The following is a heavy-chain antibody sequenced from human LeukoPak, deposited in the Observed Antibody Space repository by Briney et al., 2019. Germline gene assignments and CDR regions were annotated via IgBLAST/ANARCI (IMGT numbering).Heavy chain of an antibody. CDR3: ARGPPLFDP. Sequence: GGSLLLSCAASGFTFSYYTMNWVRQAPGKGLEWVSYIDLSGSTLYYVDSVKGRFTISRDNAKNSLYLQMNSLRAEDTAVYYCARGPPLFDPWGQGTLVAVSS. CDR2: IDLSGSTL. J-gene: IGHJ5*02. CDR1: GFTFSYYT. V-gene: IGHV3-48*04.